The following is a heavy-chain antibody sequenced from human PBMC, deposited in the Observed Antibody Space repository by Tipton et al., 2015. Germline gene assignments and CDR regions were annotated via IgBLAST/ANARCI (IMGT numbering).Heavy chain of an antibody. CDR1: GYSIRSYY. V-gene: IGHV4-59*01. Sequence: TLSLTCTVSGYSIRSYYWSWIRQPPGKGLEWIGYIFYTEGTYYNPPLKSRVTMSIDTWESQFSLRLTSVTAADTAIYYCAREPTNGNYFDDWGQGTLVTVSS. J-gene: IGHJ4*02. CDR2: IFYTEGT. D-gene: IGHD1-14*01. CDR3: AREPTNGNYFDD.